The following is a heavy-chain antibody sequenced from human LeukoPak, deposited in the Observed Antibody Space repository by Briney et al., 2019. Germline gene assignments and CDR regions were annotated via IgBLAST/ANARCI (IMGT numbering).Heavy chain of an antibody. V-gene: IGHV1-69*13. D-gene: IGHD3-10*01. Sequence: SVKVSCKASGGTFSSYAISWVRQAPGQGLEWMGGIIPIFGTAKYAQKFQGRVTITADESTSTAYMELSSVTAADTAVYYCATYYYGSGSSEFNDYWGQGTLVTVSS. CDR3: ATYYYGSGSSEFNDY. CDR1: GGTFSSYA. CDR2: IIPIFGTA. J-gene: IGHJ4*02.